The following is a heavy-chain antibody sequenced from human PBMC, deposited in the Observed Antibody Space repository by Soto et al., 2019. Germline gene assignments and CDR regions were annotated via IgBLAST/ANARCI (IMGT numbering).Heavy chain of an antibody. CDR2: ISSSSSTI. V-gene: IGHV3-48*02. CDR3: ARDCAVNGGFDY. D-gene: IGHD7-27*01. CDR1: GFTFSSYS. Sequence: GGSLRLGCAASGFTFSSYSMNWVRQAPGKGLEWVAYISSSSSTIYYADAVKGRFTISRDNAKNSLYLQMNSLRDEDTAVYYCARDCAVNGGFDYWGHAARVSVSP. J-gene: IGHJ4*01.